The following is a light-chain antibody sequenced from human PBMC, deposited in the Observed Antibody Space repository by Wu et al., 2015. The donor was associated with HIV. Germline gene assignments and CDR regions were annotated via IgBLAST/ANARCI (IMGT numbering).Light chain of an antibody. V-gene: IGKV1-13*02. J-gene: IGKJ2*01. CDR2: DAS. Sequence: AIQLTQSPSSLSASVGDRVTITCRASQGITSALAWYQHKPGKTPTLLIYDASTLESGVPSRFSGSGSGTDFTLTISSLQPEDFATYYCQQFNSSPYTFGQGTKLDIK. CDR1: QGITSA. CDR3: QQFNSSPYT.